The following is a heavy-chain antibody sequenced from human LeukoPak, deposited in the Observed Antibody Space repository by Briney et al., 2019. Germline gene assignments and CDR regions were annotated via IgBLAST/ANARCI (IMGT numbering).Heavy chain of an antibody. CDR1: GGTFSSYA. J-gene: IGHJ4*02. D-gene: IGHD2-15*01. Sequence: SVKVSCKASGGTFSSYAISWVRQAPGQGLEWMGGIIPIFGTANYAQKFQGRVTITTDESTSTAYMELSSLRSEDTAVYYCAREGLGYCSGGSCYRDPDYWGQGTLVTVSS. V-gene: IGHV1-69*05. CDR2: IIPIFGTA. CDR3: AREGLGYCSGGSCYRDPDY.